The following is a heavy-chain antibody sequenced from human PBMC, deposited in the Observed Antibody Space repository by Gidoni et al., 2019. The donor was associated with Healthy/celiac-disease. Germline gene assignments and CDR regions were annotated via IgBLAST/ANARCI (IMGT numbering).Heavy chain of an antibody. V-gene: IGHV3-23*01. CDR2: ISGSGGST. J-gene: IGHJ4*02. D-gene: IGHD3-16*01. CDR1: GFTFSSYA. Sequence: EVQLLESGGGLVQPGGSLRLSCAASGFTFSSYAMSWVRQAPGKGLEWVSAISGSGGSTYYADSVEGRFTISRDNSKNTLYLQMNSLRAEDTAVYYCAKDPSYDYIWGKGYWGQGTLVTVSS. CDR3: AKDPSYDYIWGKGY.